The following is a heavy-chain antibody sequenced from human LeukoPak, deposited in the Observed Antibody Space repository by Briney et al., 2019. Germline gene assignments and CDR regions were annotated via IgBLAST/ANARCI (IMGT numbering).Heavy chain of an antibody. D-gene: IGHD6-13*01. V-gene: IGHV4-30-4*08. CDR3: ARGDLYSSSWYN. J-gene: IGHJ4*02. CDR2: IYYSGST. CDR1: GGSISSGDNY. Sequence: SETLSLTCTVSGGSISSGDNYWSWIRQPPGTGLEWIGYIYYSGSTYYNPSLKSRVTISVDTSKNQFSLKLNSVTAADTAVYYCARGDLYSSSWYNWGQGTLVTVSS.